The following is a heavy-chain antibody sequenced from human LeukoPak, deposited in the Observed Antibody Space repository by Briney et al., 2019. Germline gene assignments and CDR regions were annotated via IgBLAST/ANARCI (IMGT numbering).Heavy chain of an antibody. J-gene: IGHJ5*02. V-gene: IGHV4-61*02. D-gene: IGHD6-19*01. CDR1: GGSISSGSYY. Sequence: SETLSLTCTVSGGSISSGSYYWSWIRQPAGKGLEWIGRIYTSGSTNYSPSFKSRVTISIDTSKNQFSLKLSSVTAADTAVYYCARDPGGSGPASWGPGTLVTVSS. CDR2: IYTSGST. CDR3: ARDPGGSGPAS.